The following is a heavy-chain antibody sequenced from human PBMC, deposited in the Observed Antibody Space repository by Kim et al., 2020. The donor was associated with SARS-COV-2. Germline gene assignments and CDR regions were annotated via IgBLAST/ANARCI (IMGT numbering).Heavy chain of an antibody. CDR3: AGGRAFDI. J-gene: IGHJ3*02. V-gene: IGHV3-7*01. Sequence: GSEKYYVDSVKGRFTISRDNAKKSLYLQMNSLRAEDTAVYYCAGGRAFDIWGQGTTVTVSS. CDR2: GSEK.